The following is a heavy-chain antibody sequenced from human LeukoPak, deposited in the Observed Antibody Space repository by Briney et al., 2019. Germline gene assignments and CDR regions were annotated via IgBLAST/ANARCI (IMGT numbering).Heavy chain of an antibody. V-gene: IGHV3-21*01. CDR3: ARDLSLGAPGGFDY. J-gene: IGHJ4*02. CDR2: ISSSSTYI. CDR1: GLTFRSYS. D-gene: IGHD3-16*01. Sequence: GGSLRLSWAASGLTFRSYSMNGVRQAPGKGLEWVSTISSSSTYIYYADSVKGRFTISRDNAENSVYLQMDSLRGDDTAVYYCARDLSLGAPGGFDYWGQGTLVTVSS.